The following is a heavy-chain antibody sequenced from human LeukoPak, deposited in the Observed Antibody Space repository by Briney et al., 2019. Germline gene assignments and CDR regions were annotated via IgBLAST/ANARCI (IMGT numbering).Heavy chain of an antibody. D-gene: IGHD3-9*01. CDR3: ARGAYYDILTGYYTLSYYFDY. Sequence: SETLSLTCAVYGGSFSGYYWSWIRQPPGKGLEWIGEINHSGSTNYNPSLKSRVTISVDTSKNQFSLKLSSVTAADTAVYYCARGAYYDILTGYYTLSYYFDYWGQGTLVTASS. CDR2: INHSGST. CDR1: GGSFSGYY. V-gene: IGHV4-34*01. J-gene: IGHJ4*02.